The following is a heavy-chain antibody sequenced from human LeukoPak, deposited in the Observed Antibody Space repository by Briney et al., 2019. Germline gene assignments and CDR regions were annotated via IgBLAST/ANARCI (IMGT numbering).Heavy chain of an antibody. Sequence: GGSLRLSCSASGFTFSNYWMSWVRQAPGKGLEWVANIEEDGSEKYYVDSVKGRFTISRDNAKNSLYLQMNGLRDEDTAVYYCARDPCPDYWGQGTLVTVSS. J-gene: IGHJ4*02. CDR2: IEEDGSEK. CDR1: GFTFSNYW. CDR3: ARDPCPDY. V-gene: IGHV3-7*01.